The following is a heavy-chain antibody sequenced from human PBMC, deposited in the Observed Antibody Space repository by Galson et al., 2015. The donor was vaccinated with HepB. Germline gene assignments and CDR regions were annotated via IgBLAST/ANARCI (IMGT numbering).Heavy chain of an antibody. CDR1: GDSVSSNSAA. D-gene: IGHD3-10*01. V-gene: IGHV6-1*01. Sequence: CAISGDSVSSNSAAWNWIRQSPSRGLEWLGRTYYRSKWYNDYAVSVKSRITINPDTSKNQFPLQLNSVTPEDTAVYYCAREGVGITMVRGGVDYWGQGTLVTVSS. CDR2: TYYRSKWYN. J-gene: IGHJ4*02. CDR3: AREGVGITMVRGGVDY.